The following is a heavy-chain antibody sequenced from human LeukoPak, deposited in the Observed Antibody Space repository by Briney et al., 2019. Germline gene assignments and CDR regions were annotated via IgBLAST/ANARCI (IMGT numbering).Heavy chain of an antibody. J-gene: IGHJ4*02. D-gene: IGHD3-10*01. CDR1: GFTFSNHG. CDR2: ISGSGGST. V-gene: IGHV3-23*01. Sequence: PGGSLRLSCAASGFTFSNHGMNWVRQAPGKGLEWVSAISGSGGSTYYADSVKGRFTISRDNSKNTLYLQMNSLRAEDTAVYYCAKVKSWYYYGSGSYGYFDYWGQGTLVTVSS. CDR3: AKVKSWYYYGSGSYGYFDY.